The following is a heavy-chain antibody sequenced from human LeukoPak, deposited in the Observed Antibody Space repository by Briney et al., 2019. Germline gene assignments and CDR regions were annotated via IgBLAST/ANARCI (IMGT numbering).Heavy chain of an antibody. J-gene: IGHJ5*02. V-gene: IGHV4-38-2*02. CDR1: GYSISSGYY. Sequence: SETLSLTCTVSGYSISSGYYWGWIRQPPGKGLEWIGSIYHSGSTYYNPSLKSRVTISVDTSKNQFSLKLSSVTAADTAVYYCASTYGSGSIVFDPWGQGTLVTVSS. CDR2: IYHSGST. CDR3: ASTYGSGSIVFDP. D-gene: IGHD3-10*01.